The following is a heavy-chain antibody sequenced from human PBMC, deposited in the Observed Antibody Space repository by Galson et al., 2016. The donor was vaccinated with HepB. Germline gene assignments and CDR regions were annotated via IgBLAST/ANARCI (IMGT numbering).Heavy chain of an antibody. J-gene: IGHJ5*02. CDR2: ISAGGVNT. D-gene: IGHD6-19*01. Sequence: SLRLSCAASGFPFNNYVLGWVRQAPAKGLEWVSLISAGGVNTYSADSVKGRFTISRDNSKITLYLQMDSLRADDTAVYYCACKYSTGWYAGAFDPWGQGTLVTVSS. CDR3: ACKYSTGWYAGAFDP. CDR1: GFPFNNYV. V-gene: IGHV3-23*01.